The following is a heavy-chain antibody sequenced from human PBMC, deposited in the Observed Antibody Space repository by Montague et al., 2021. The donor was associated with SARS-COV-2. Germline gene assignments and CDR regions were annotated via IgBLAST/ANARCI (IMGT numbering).Heavy chain of an antibody. J-gene: IGHJ4*02. CDR1: GFTFSKYA. CDR2: IGIGGDT. Sequence: SLRLSCAASGFTFSKYAMSWVRQAPGKGLEWVSAIGIGGDTYYLGSVKGRFIISRENAKNSLYLQMNSLRVGDTAVYYCARGGEWSSSSLPDYWGQGTLVTVSS. CDR3: ARGGEWSSSSLPDY. V-gene: IGHV3-13*04. D-gene: IGHD6-6*01.